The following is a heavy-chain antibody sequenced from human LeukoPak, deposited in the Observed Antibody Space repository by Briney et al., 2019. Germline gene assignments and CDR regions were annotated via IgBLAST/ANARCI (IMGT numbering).Heavy chain of an antibody. CDR1: GFTFSSYA. J-gene: IGHJ4*02. CDR3: AKLPDSGSYYYFDY. V-gene: IGHV3-23*01. Sequence: GGSLRLSCAASGFTFSSYAMGWVRQAPGKGLEWVSDISSSVGSTYYADSVKGRFTISRDNSKNTLYLQMNNLRAEDTAVYYRAKLPDSGSYYYFDYWGQGTLVTVSS. D-gene: IGHD1-26*01. CDR2: ISSSVGST.